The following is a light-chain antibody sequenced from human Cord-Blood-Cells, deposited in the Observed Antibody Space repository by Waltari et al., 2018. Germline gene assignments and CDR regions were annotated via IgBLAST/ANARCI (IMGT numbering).Light chain of an antibody. CDR3: SSYTSSSTVV. CDR1: SSAVGGYIY. J-gene: IGLJ2*01. V-gene: IGLV2-14*01. Sequence: QSALTQTASVSGSPGQSITISCTGTSSAVGGYIYVSWYQQHPGKAPKLMIYEVSNRPSGVSNRFSGSKSGNTASLTISGLQAEDEADYYCSSYTSSSTVVFGGGTKLTVL. CDR2: EVS.